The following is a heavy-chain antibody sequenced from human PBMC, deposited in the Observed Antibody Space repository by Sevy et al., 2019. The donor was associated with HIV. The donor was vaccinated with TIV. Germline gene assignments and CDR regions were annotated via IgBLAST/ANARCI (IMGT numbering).Heavy chain of an antibody. J-gene: IGHJ5*01. D-gene: IGHD1-1*01. CDR1: GFTFRSFS. CDR2: IWYDGRTK. V-gene: IGHV3-33*01. CDR3: ARDSARVIVPTAGFDS. Sequence: GGSLRLSCSASGFTFRSFSMHWVRQAPGNGLEWVAAIWYDGRTKQYADSVKGRFTISRDNSKNMLSLEMNSLRAEDTGLYFCARDSARVIVPTAGFDSSGQGTLVTVSS.